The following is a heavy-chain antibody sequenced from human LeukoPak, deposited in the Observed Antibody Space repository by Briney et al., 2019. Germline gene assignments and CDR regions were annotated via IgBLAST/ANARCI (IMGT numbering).Heavy chain of an antibody. CDR2: ISWNSGSI. V-gene: IGHV3-9*01. J-gene: IGHJ6*03. D-gene: IGHD6-6*01. CDR1: GFTFYDYA. CDR3: AKEGRYSSPSPYYMDV. Sequence: PGRSLRLSCAASGFTFYDYAMHWVRHAPGKGLEGVSGISWNSGSIVYADSVKGRFTICRDNAKNSLYLQMNSLRAEDTALYYCAKEGRYSSPSPYYMDVWGKGTTVTVSS.